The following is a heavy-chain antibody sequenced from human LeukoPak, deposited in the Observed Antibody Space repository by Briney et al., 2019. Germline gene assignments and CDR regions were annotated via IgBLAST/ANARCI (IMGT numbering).Heavy chain of an antibody. CDR3: ATQGGEMNQIDRGFDY. Sequence: GGSLRLSCAASGFTFSSYWMHWVRQAPGKGLVWVSRINSDGSSTSYADSVKGRFTISRDNAKNTLYLQMNSLRAEDTAVYYCATQGGEMNQIDRGFDYWGQGTLVTVSS. V-gene: IGHV3-74*01. CDR1: GFTFSSYW. J-gene: IGHJ4*02. D-gene: IGHD1-14*01. CDR2: INSDGSST.